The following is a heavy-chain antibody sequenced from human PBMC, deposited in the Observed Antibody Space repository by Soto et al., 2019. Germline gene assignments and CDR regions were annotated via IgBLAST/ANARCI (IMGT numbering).Heavy chain of an antibody. J-gene: IGHJ6*02. CDR3: ARAPYGMDV. V-gene: IGHV3-48*02. Sequence: HPGGSLRLSCAASGFTFSSYSMNWARQAPGKGLEWVSYITTTSSNIYYTDSVKGRFTISRDNAKNSLYLQMNSLRDEDTAVYYCARAPYGMDVWGQGTTVTVSS. CDR1: GFTFSSYS. CDR2: ITTTSSNI.